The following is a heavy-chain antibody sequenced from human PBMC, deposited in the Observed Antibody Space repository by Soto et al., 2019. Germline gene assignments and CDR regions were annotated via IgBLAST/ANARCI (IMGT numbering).Heavy chain of an antibody. D-gene: IGHD6-13*01. V-gene: IGHV4-34*01. CDR3: ARGQKGYSSSWYVD. CDR2: INHVGGT. CDR1: GGSFSGYY. Sequence: QVQLQQWGAGLLKPSETLSLSCAVYGGSFSGYYWSRIRQPPGKGLEWIGEINHVGGTNYNPSLKRRLTISVDTSKNQFSLKVNSVTAADTAVYYCARGQKGYSSSWYVDWGQGTPVTVSS. J-gene: IGHJ4*02.